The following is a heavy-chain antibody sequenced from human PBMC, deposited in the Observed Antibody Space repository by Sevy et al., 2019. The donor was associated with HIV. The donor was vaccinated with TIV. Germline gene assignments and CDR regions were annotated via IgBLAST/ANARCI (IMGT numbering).Heavy chain of an antibody. Sequence: ASVKVSCKASGYTFTSYGISWVRQAPGQGLEWMGWISAYNGNTNYAQKLQGRVTMTTDTSTSTAYMELRGLRSDDTAVYYCAREQWLVLGEYYFDYWGQGTLVTVSS. CDR1: GYTFTSYG. D-gene: IGHD6-19*01. CDR2: ISAYNGNT. V-gene: IGHV1-18*01. J-gene: IGHJ4*02. CDR3: AREQWLVLGEYYFDY.